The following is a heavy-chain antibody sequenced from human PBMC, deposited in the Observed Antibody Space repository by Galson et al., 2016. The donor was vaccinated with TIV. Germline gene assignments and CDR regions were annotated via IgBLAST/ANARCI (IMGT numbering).Heavy chain of an antibody. J-gene: IGHJ2*01. CDR3: ARRQLWFWYFDL. Sequence: LSLTCTVSGDFNTSYYWNWIRQSPGKGLEWIGYFYHSGSTKYNPSLKSRVTISLDTSKNQVSLTLSSVTAADTAVYYCARRQLWFWYFDLWGRGTRVTVSS. CDR2: FYHSGST. D-gene: IGHD5-18*01. V-gene: IGHV4-59*08. CDR1: GDFNTSYY.